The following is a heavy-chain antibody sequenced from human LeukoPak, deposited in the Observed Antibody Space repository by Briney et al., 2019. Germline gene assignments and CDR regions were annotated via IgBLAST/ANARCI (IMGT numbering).Heavy chain of an antibody. CDR3: AESSSGPPKGAPHAFDI. CDR2: ISYDGSNK. V-gene: IGHV3-30*18. CDR1: GFTFSSYG. D-gene: IGHD3-22*01. Sequence: GRSLRLSCAASGFTFSSYGMHWVRQAPGKGLEWVAVISYDGSNKYYADSVKGRFTISRDNSKNTLYLQMNSLRAEDTAVYYCAESSSGPPKGAPHAFDIWGQGTMVTVSS. J-gene: IGHJ3*02.